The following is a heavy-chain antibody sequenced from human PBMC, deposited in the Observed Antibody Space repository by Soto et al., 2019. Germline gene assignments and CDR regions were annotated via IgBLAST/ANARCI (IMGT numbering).Heavy chain of an antibody. J-gene: IGHJ6*02. CDR3: ARDGRLRGYYDFWSGYFPHPVDYYGMDV. V-gene: IGHV3-74*01. CDR2: INSDGSST. D-gene: IGHD3-3*01. CDR1: GFTFSSYW. Sequence: GGSLRLSCAASGFTFSSYWMHWVRQAPGKGLVWVSRINSDGSSTSYADSVKGRFTISRDNAKNTLYLQMNSLIPEDTAVYYCARDGRLRGYYDFWSGYFPHPVDYYGMDVWGQGTTVTVSS.